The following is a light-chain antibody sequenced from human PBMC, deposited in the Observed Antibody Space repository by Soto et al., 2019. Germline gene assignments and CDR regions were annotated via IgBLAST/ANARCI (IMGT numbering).Light chain of an antibody. J-gene: IGKJ1*01. CDR2: GAS. V-gene: IGKV3-20*01. Sequence: EIVMTQSPATLSVSPWERATLSCRASQSVSSTLAWYQQKPGQAPRLLIYGASSRATGIPDRFSGSGSGTDFTLTISRLEPEDFAVYYCQQYGSSGTFGQGTKVDIK. CDR3: QQYGSSGT. CDR1: QSVSST.